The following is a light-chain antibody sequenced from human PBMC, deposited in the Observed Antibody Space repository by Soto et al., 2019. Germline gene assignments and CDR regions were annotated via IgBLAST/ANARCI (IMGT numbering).Light chain of an antibody. V-gene: IGLV1-51*02. CDR3: GTWDSSLSAGV. CDR1: SSNIGNNY. J-gene: IGLJ1*01. CDR2: ENN. Sequence: QSVWTQPPSVSAAPGQKVTISCSGSSSNIGNNYVSWYQHLPGTAPKLLMYENNKRPSGIPDRFSGSKSGTAATLGITGLQTGDEADYYCGTWDSSLSAGVFGTGTKLTVL.